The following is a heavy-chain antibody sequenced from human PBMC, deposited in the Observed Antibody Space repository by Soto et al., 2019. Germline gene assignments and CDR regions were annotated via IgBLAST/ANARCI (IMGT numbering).Heavy chain of an antibody. CDR3: AKDSGGYSNYVHNWFDP. CDR2: ISGSGGST. CDR1: GFTFSSYA. Sequence: GGSLRLSCAASGFTFSSYAMSWVRQAPGKGLEWVSAISGSGGSTYYADSVKGRFTISRDNSKNTLYLQMDSLRAEDTAVYYCAKDSGGYSNYVHNWFDPWGQGTLVTVSS. J-gene: IGHJ5*02. D-gene: IGHD4-4*01. V-gene: IGHV3-23*01.